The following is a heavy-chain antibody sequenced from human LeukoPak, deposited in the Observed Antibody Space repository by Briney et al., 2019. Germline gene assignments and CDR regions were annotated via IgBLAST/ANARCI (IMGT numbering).Heavy chain of an antibody. Sequence: GGSLRLSCAASGFDFSGFYMHWVRQASGRGLEWVGLIRSKPSSYTTVYAASVRGRFTISRDDSKNTAYLQMNSLKAEDTAVYYCIRQECSGGSCSYVDYWGQGTLVTVSS. CDR2: IRSKPSSYTT. V-gene: IGHV3-73*01. J-gene: IGHJ4*02. D-gene: IGHD2-15*01. CDR3: IRQECSGGSCSYVDY. CDR1: GFDFSGFY.